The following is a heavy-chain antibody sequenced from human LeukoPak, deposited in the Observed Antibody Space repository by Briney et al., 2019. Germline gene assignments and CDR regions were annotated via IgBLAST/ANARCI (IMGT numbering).Heavy chain of an antibody. CDR3: ARGSIRWAFDI. D-gene: IGHD4-23*01. V-gene: IGHV3-30-3*01. J-gene: IGHJ3*02. Sequence: GGSLRLSCAASGFTFSSYAMHWVRQAPGKGLEWVAVISYDGSNKYYADSVKGRFTISRDNSKNTLYLQMNSLRAEDTAVYHCARGSIRWAFDIWGQGTMVSVSS. CDR1: GFTFSSYA. CDR2: ISYDGSNK.